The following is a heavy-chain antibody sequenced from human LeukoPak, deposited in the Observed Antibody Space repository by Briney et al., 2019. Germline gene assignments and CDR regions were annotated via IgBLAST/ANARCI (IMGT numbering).Heavy chain of an antibody. CDR1: GFTFSRYW. CDR2: IKQDGSEK. J-gene: IGHJ4*02. V-gene: IGHV3-7*01. Sequence: GGSLRLSCAASGFTFSRYWMSWVRQAQGKGLEWVANIKQDGSEKYYVDSVKGRFTISRDNAKNSLDLQMNGLRAEDTAVYYCARLLVYNSGGEAFDHWGQGTLVTVSS. CDR3: ARLLVYNSGGEAFDH. D-gene: IGHD1-20*01.